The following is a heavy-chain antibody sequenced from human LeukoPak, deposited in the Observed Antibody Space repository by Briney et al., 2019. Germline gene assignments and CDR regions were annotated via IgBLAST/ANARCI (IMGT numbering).Heavy chain of an antibody. D-gene: IGHD6-13*01. V-gene: IGHV3-15*01. J-gene: IGHJ6*03. CDR1: GFTFSNAW. CDR3: TTADLIAAAGTERGYYYYYYMDV. Sequence: GGSLRLSCAASGFTFSNAWMSWVRQAPGKGLEWVGRIKSKTDGGTTDYAAPVKGRFTISRDDSKNTLYLQMNSLKTEDTAVYYCTTADLIAAAGTERGYYYYYYMDVWGKGTTVTVSS. CDR2: IKSKTDGGTT.